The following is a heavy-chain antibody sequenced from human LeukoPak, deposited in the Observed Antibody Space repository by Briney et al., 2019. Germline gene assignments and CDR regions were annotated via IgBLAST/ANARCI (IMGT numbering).Heavy chain of an antibody. CDR1: GFTFDDYA. Sequence: GGSLRLSCAASGFTFDDYAMHWVRQAPGKGLEWVSGISWNSGSIGYADSVKGRFTISRDNSKNTLYLQMNSLRAEDTAVYYCAKDYYDSSGYYYVQRGSRPAFDYWGQGTLVTVSS. CDR2: ISWNSGSI. V-gene: IGHV3-9*01. D-gene: IGHD3-22*01. CDR3: AKDYYDSSGYYYVQRGSRPAFDY. J-gene: IGHJ4*02.